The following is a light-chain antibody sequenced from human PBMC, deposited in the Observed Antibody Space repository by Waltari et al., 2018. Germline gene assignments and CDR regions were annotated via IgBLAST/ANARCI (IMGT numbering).Light chain of an antibody. CDR2: KAS. CDR3: QQYNSFPWT. V-gene: IGKV1-5*03. CDR1: QNINYW. Sequence: DIQMTQSPSTLSASVGDRVTIPCRASQNINYWLAWYQQKPGKAPNHLIYKASSLESGVPSRFGGSGSGTEFTLTISSLQPGDFATYYCQQYNSFPWTFGQGTKVEIK. J-gene: IGKJ1*01.